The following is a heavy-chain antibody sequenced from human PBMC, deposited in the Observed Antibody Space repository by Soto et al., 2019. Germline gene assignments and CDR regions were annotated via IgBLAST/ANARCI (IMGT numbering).Heavy chain of an antibody. J-gene: IGHJ6*02. V-gene: IGHV1-18*01. CDR1: GYTFTSYG. CDR3: ARVGDAYSSSSLTFGMDV. D-gene: IGHD6-6*01. Sequence: ASVKVSCKASGYTFTSYGISWVRQAPGQGLEWMGWISAYNGNTNYAQKLQGRVTMTTDTSTSTAYMELSRLRSDDTAVYYCARVGDAYSSSSLTFGMDVWGQGTTVTVSS. CDR2: ISAYNGNT.